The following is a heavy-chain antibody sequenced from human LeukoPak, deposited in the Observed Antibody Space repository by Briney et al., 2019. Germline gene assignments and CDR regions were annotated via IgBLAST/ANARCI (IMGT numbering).Heavy chain of an antibody. CDR3: ARGGSGAWKFDY. D-gene: IGHD7-27*01. J-gene: IGHJ4*02. CDR2: IYYSGST. V-gene: IGHV4-59*01. CDR1: GGSISSYY. Sequence: SETLFLTCTVSGGSISSYYWSWIWQPPGKGLEWIGYIYYSGSTNYNPSLKSRVTISVDTSKSQFSLKLSSVTAADTAVYYCARGGSGAWKFDYWGQGTLVTVSS.